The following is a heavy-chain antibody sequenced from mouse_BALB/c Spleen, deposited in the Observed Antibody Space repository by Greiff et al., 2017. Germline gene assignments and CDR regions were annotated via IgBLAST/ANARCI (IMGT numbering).Heavy chain of an antibody. D-gene: IGHD1-1*01. CDR2: IWRGGST. V-gene: IGHV2-5-1*01. CDR3: AKPNANSHYCVSSYGWYFDV. Sequence: VQLQQSGPSLVQPSQSLSITCTVSGFSLTSYGVHWVRPSPGKGLEWLGVIWRGGSTDYNAAFMSRLSITKDNSKSQVFFKMNSLQADDTAIYYCAKPNANSHYCVSSYGWYFDVWGAGTTVTVSS. CDR1: GFSLTSYG. J-gene: IGHJ1*01.